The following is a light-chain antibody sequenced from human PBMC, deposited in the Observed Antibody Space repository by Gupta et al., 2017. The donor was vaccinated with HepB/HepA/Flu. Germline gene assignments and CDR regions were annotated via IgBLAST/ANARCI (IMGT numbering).Light chain of an antibody. CDR3: QQYKNWPPWT. CDR2: GAS. V-gene: IGKV3-15*01. CDR1: QSVTTN. J-gene: IGKJ1*01. Sequence: EVVMTQSPATLSVSPGDGATLSCRASQSVTTNLAWYQQKPDQAPRLLIHGASTRASDIPARFSGSGSGKDLTLTISNRQPEESASYYCQQYKNWPPWTFGQGTKVEIK.